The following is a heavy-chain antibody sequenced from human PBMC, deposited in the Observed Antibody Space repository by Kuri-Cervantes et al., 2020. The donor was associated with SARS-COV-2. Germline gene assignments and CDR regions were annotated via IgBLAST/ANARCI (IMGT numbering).Heavy chain of an antibody. D-gene: IGHD3-3*01. V-gene: IGHV4-30-4*08. CDR2: IDYSGST. CDR3: ARSGDFWSGYYYMDV. CDR1: GGSISRGDYY. Sequence: LRLSCTVSGGSISRGDYYWSWIRQPPGKGLEWIGSIDYSGSTYYNPSPKSRVTISVDTSKTQFSLKLCSVTAADTAVYYCARSGDFWSGYYYMDVWGKGTTVTVSS. J-gene: IGHJ6*03.